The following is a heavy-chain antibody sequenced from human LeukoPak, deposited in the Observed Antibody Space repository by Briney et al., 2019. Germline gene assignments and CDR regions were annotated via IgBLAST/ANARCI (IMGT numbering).Heavy chain of an antibody. Sequence: SETLSLTCTVSGGSISSYYWSWIRQPPGKGLEWIGYIYYSGSTNYNPSLKSRVTISVDTSKNQFSLKLSSVTAADTAVYYCAREYHGDYVWENWSDPWGQGTLVTVSS. CDR1: GGSISSYY. J-gene: IGHJ5*02. V-gene: IGHV4-59*01. CDR3: AREYHGDYVWENWSDP. CDR2: IYYSGST. D-gene: IGHD3-16*01.